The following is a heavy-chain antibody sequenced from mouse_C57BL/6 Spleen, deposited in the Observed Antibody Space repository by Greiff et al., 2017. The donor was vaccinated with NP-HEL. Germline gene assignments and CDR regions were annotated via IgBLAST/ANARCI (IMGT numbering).Heavy chain of an antibody. CDR2: IYPGDGDT. D-gene: IGHD2-10*01. CDR1: GYAFSSYW. CDR3: AGWPSYGNYEGFAY. J-gene: IGHJ3*01. Sequence: QLQQSGAELVKPGASVKISCKASGYAFSSYWMNWVKQRPGKGREWIGQIYPGDGDTNHNGKFKGKATLTADKSSSTAYMQPSSPTSEDSAVYFCAGWPSYGNYEGFAYWGQGTLVTVSA. V-gene: IGHV1-80*01.